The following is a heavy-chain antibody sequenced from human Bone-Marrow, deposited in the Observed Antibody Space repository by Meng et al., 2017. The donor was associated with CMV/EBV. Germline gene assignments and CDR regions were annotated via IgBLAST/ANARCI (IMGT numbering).Heavy chain of an antibody. D-gene: IGHD3-16*01. CDR1: GFTFSSYA. Sequence: GGSLRLSCAASGFTFSSYAMHWVRQAPGKGLEWVAVISYDGSNKYYADSVKGRFTISRDNSKNTLYLQMNSLRAEDTAVYYCAKDQDYVWGSYSDYWGQGTLVTVSS. CDR3: AKDQDYVWGSYSDY. CDR2: ISYDGSNK. J-gene: IGHJ4*02. V-gene: IGHV3-30-3*01.